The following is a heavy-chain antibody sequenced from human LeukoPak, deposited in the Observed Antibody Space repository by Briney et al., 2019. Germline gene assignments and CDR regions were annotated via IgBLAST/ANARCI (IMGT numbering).Heavy chain of an antibody. V-gene: IGHV4-4*07. CDR3: ARGAYYDILTGYSPGTFDY. Sequence: NASETLSLTCTVSGGSISSYYWSWIRQRAGKGLEWIGRIYTSGSTNYNPSLKSRVTISVDTSKNQFSLKLSSVTAADTAVYYCARGAYYDILTGYSPGTFDYWGQGTLVTVSS. J-gene: IGHJ4*02. CDR2: IYTSGST. D-gene: IGHD3-9*01. CDR1: GGSISSYY.